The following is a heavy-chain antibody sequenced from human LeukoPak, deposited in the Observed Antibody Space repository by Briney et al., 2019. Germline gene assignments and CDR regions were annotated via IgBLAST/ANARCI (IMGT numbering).Heavy chain of an antibody. J-gene: IGHJ4*02. V-gene: IGHV3-66*01. CDR3: ARDTGTRWLQPGGFDY. CDR2: IYSGGST. D-gene: IGHD5-24*01. CDR1: GFTFSSYA. Sequence: PGGSLRLSCAASGFTFSSYAMSWVRQAPGKGLEWVSVIYSGGSTYYADSVKGRFTISRDNSKNTLYLQMNSLRAEDTAVYYCARDTGTRWLQPGGFDYWGQGTLVTVTS.